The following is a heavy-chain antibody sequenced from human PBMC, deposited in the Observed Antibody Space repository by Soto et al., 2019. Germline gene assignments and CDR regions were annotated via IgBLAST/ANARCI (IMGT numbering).Heavy chain of an antibody. CDR2: IDPSDSYT. V-gene: IGHV5-10-1*01. J-gene: IGHJ6*02. CDR1: GYSFTSYW. CDR3: ARHGGAGTSPSYYYGMDV. Sequence: PGESLKISCKGSGYSFTSYWISWVRQMPGKGLEWMGRIDPSDSYTNYSPSFQGHVTLSADKSISTAYLQWSSLKASDTAMYYCARHGGAGTSPSYYYGMDVWGQGTTVTVSS. D-gene: IGHD6-19*01.